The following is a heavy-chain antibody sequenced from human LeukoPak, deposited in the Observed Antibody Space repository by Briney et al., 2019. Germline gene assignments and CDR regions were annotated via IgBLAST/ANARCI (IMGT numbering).Heavy chain of an antibody. CDR3: AKAVGATPEDAFDI. Sequence: GGSLRLSCAASGFTFDDYAMHWVRQAPGKGLEWVSGISWNSGSIGYADSVKGRFTISRDNAKNSLYLQMNSLRAEDMALYYCAKAVGATPEDAFDIWGQGTIVTVSS. D-gene: IGHD1-26*01. CDR2: ISWNSGSI. CDR1: GFTFDDYA. J-gene: IGHJ3*02. V-gene: IGHV3-9*03.